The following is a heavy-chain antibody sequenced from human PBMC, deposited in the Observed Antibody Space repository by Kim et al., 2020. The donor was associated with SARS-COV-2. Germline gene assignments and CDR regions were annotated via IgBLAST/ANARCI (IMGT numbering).Heavy chain of an antibody. Sequence: SETLSLTWTVSGGSISSYYWSWIRQPPGKGLEWIGYIYYSGSTNYNPSLKSRVTISVDTSKNQFSLKLSSVTAADTAVYYCGASTPNYYDSSGYWFTPYYFDYWGQGTLVTVSS. CDR1: GGSISSYY. J-gene: IGHJ4*02. CDR3: GASTPNYYDSSGYWFTPYYFDY. D-gene: IGHD3-22*01. V-gene: IGHV4-59*01. CDR2: IYYSGST.